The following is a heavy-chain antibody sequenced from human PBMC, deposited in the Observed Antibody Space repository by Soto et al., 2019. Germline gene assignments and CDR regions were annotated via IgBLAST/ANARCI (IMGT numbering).Heavy chain of an antibody. D-gene: IGHD3-16*01. CDR3: TRSVVLGGKGDKPFDI. V-gene: IGHV6-1*01. Sequence: SQTLSLTCAISGDSVSSNSATWNWIRQSPSGGLEWLGRTYYRSKWSSDFAASVKSRITINPDTSKNQFSLHLNSVTPEDTAVYFRTRSVVLGGKGDKPFDIWGQGTMVTVSS. CDR2: TYYRSKWSS. CDR1: GDSVSSNSAT. J-gene: IGHJ3*02.